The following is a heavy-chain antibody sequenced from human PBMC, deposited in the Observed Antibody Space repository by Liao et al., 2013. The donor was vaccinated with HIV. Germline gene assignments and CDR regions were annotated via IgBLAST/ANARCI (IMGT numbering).Heavy chain of an antibody. CDR3: ARGPSYFLLGV. Sequence: QVQLQESGPGLVKPSETLSLTCTVSGGSITSYYWSWIRQPPGKGLEWIGHIYSTGITNYNPSLKSRLTISLDTSKNQVSLNLNSVTAADTAMYYCARGPSYFLLGVWGKGPRSPSPQ. V-gene: IGHV4-59*01. J-gene: IGHJ6*04. CDR1: GGSITSYY. CDR2: IYSTGIT. D-gene: IGHD2/OR15-2a*01.